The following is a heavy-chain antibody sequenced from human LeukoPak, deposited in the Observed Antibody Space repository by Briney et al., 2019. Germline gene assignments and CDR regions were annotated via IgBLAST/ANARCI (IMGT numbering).Heavy chain of an antibody. J-gene: IGHJ4*02. D-gene: IGHD5-18*01. CDR2: IYSGGST. V-gene: IGHV3-53*01. CDR1: GFTVSSNY. CDR3: ARGGYSYGYPSFDY. Sequence: GGSLRLSCAASGFTVSSNYMSWVRQAPGKGLEWVSVIYSGGSTYYADSVKGRFTISRDNSKNTLYLQMNSLRAEDTAVYYCARGGYSYGYPSFDYWGQGTLVTVSS.